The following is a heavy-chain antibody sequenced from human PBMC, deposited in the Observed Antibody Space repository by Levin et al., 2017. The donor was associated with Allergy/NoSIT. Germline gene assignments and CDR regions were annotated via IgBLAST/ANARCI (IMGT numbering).Heavy chain of an antibody. CDR2: IYYSGST. V-gene: IGHV4-59*01. J-gene: IGHJ4*02. Sequence: SETLSLTCTVSGGSISSYYWSWIRQPPGKGLEWIGYIYYSGSTNYNPSLKSRVTISVDTSKNQFSLKLSSVTAADTAVYYCARHRYSSGWYLNDYWGQGTLVTVSS. CDR1: GGSISSYY. CDR3: ARHRYSSGWYLNDY. D-gene: IGHD6-19*01.